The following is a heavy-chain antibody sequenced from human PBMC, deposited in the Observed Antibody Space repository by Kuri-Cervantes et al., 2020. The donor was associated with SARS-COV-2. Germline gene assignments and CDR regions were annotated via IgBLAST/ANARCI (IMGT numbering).Heavy chain of an antibody. D-gene: IGHD1-1*01. CDR2: ISYDGSNK. CDR1: GFTFGDYA. CDR3: VRDGDHWNFDY. Sequence: GESLKISCTASGFTFGDYAMSWVRQAPGKGLEWVAVISYDGSNKYYADSVKGRFTISRDNSKNTLYLQMNSLRAEDTAVYYCVRDGDHWNFDYWGQGTLVTVSS. V-gene: IGHV3-30-3*01. J-gene: IGHJ4*02.